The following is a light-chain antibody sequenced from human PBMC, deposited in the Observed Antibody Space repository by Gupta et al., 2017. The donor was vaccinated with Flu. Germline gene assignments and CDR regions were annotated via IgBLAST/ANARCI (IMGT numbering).Light chain of an antibody. CDR3: HQYFDSPG. CDR1: QTVSSSY. J-gene: IGKJ1*01. V-gene: IGKV3-20*01. Sequence: EVVLTQSPGTLSLSPGEGATLSCRASQTVSSSYLAWYQQKPGQAPRLLIYGASNRATGIPDRFGGSGSGTDFTLTISRLEPEDFAVYYCHQYFDSPGFGQGTKVEIK. CDR2: GAS.